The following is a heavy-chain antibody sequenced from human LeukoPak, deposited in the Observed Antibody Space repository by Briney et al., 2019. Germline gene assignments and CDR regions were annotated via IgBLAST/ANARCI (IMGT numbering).Heavy chain of an antibody. D-gene: IGHD3-3*01. Sequence: PGESLRLSCEVSGFTFSSYAMSWVRQAPGKGLEWVSGISGSSGRTYYADSVKGRFTISRDNSKNTVYLQMNSLRVEDTAVYYCAKEPQGGNYDSWTGYYLDYWGQGTLVTVSS. CDR1: GFTFSSYA. V-gene: IGHV3-23*01. J-gene: IGHJ4*02. CDR2: ISGSSGRT. CDR3: AKEPQGGNYDSWTGYYLDY.